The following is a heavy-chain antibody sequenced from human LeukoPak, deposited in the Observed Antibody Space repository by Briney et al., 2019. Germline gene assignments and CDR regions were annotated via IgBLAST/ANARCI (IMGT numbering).Heavy chain of an antibody. V-gene: IGHV3-43*01. J-gene: IGHJ4*02. CDR2: INRRGHT. CDR1: GFTFDRFT. D-gene: IGHD2-21*02. Sequence: QAGGSLRLSCAASGFTFDRFTIHWVRQIPGKGLEWVSLINRRGHTFYADSVRGRFTISRDNNRNSVFLQMDSLRPEDTALYHCAKEVDCPSDCLFFHSWGQGTLVTVSS. CDR3: AKEVDCPSDCLFFHS.